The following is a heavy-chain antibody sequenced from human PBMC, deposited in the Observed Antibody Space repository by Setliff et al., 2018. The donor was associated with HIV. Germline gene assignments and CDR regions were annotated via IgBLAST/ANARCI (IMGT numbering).Heavy chain of an antibody. V-gene: IGHV3-30*04. D-gene: IGHD2-21*01. CDR2: ISYDGSKK. CDR3: AGSGQGHSVLYYYYGLDV. J-gene: IGHJ6*02. CDR1: GFTFSRYG. Sequence: GGSLRLSCAASGFTFSRYGMHWVRQAPGKGLEWVAFISYDGSKKYDADFVKGRFTISRDNSKNTLYLQMNSLRAEDTAVYYCAGSGQGHSVLYYYYGLDVWGQGTAVTVSS.